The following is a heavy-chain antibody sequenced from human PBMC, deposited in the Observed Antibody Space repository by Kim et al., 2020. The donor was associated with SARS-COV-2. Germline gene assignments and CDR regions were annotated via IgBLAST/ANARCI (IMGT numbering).Heavy chain of an antibody. D-gene: IGHD3-22*01. CDR1: GFTFSSYS. CDR2: ISSSSSTI. Sequence: GGSLRLSCAASGFTFSSYSMNWVRQAPGKGLEWVSYISSSSSTIYYADSVKGRFTISRDNAKNSLYLQMNSLRAEDTAVYYCARDYYDSSGYHLLYYYHYGMYASGQGTPVTVSS. J-gene: IGHJ6*01. V-gene: IGHV3-48*01. CDR3: ARDYYDSSGYHLLYYYHYGMYA.